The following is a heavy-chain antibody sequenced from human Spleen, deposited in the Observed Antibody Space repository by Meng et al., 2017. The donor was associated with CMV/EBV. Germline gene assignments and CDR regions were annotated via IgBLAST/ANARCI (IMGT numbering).Heavy chain of an antibody. CDR1: GGSISSGDYY. J-gene: IGHJ4*02. CDR3: ARALLWFGELNDY. D-gene: IGHD3-10*01. Sequence: VQLQESRPGLVKPSPTLSLTWTVSGGSISSGDYYWSWIRQPPGKGLEWIGYIYYSGSTYYNPSLKSRVTISVDTSKNQFSLKLSSVTAADTAVYYCARALLWFGELNDYWGQGTLVTVSS. CDR2: IYYSGST. V-gene: IGHV4-30-4*08.